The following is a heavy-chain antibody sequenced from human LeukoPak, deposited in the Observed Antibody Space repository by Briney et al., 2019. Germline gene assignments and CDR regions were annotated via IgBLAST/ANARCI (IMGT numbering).Heavy chain of an antibody. V-gene: IGHV3-21*01. D-gene: IGHD1-26*01. J-gene: IGHJ4*02. CDR1: GFDFRSYS. CDR3: ARGFPMLRDIVGATTGDY. Sequence: GGSLRLSCEVSGFDFRSYSMNWVRQAPGKGLEWVSTISSSSSYKFYADSVKGRFTISRDNSKNTLYLQMNSLRAEDTAVYYCARGFPMLRDIVGATTGDYWGQGTLVTVSS. CDR2: ISSSSSYK.